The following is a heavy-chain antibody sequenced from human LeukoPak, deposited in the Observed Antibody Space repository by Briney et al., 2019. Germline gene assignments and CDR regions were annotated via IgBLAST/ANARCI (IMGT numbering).Heavy chain of an antibody. J-gene: IGHJ4*02. CDR3: ARSTVTTTVDY. CDR1: GYTFTSYG. D-gene: IGHD4-17*01. Sequence: ASVKVSCKTSGYTFTSYGISWVRQAPGQGLEWMGWISTYNGNTNYAQKLQGRVTMTTDTSTSTAYMELRSLRSDDTAVYYCARSTVTTTVDYWGQGTLVTVSS. V-gene: IGHV1-18*01. CDR2: ISTYNGNT.